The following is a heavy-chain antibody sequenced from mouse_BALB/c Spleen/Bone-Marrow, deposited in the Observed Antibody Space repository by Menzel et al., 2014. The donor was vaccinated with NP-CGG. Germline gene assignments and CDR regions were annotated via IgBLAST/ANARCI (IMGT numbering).Heavy chain of an antibody. Sequence: EVQVVESGGGLVQPGGSLKLSCAASGFDFSRYWMSWVRQAPGKGLEWIGEINPDSSPINYTPSLKDKFIISRDNAKNTLYLQMRKERSEDTALYYCARPHYYGSNAMDYWGQGTSVTVSS. CDR2: INPDSSPI. CDR3: ARPHYYGSNAMDY. D-gene: IGHD1-2*01. J-gene: IGHJ4*01. V-gene: IGHV4-1*02. CDR1: GFDFSRYW.